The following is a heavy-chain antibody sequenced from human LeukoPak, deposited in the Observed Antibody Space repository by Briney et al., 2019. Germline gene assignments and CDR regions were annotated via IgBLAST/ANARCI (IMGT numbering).Heavy chain of an antibody. CDR2: IYTSGTT. CDR1: GGSISSTGYY. V-gene: IGHV4-61*02. Sequence: SETPSLTCTVSGGSISSTGYYWSWLRQPAGKGLEWIGRIYTSGTTNYNPSLQSRVTISVDTSKNQFSLKLSSVTAADTAVYYCGSDMAVWGKGTTVTVSS. J-gene: IGHJ6*03. CDR3: GSDMAV.